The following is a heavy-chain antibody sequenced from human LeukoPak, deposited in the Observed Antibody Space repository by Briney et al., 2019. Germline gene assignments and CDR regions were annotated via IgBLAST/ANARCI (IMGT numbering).Heavy chain of an antibody. J-gene: IGHJ4*02. CDR3: AKQSLFDSSGHFHY. V-gene: IGHV3-23*01. D-gene: IGHD3-22*01. CDR1: GLTFSSYA. Sequence: GGSLRLSCAASGLTFSSYAMTWVRQAPGKGLEWVSTITGSGGYTYYADSVKGRFTISRDNSKTTLFLRMNSLRAEDTAVYFCAKQSLFDSSGHFHYWGQGTLVTVSS. CDR2: ITGSGGYT.